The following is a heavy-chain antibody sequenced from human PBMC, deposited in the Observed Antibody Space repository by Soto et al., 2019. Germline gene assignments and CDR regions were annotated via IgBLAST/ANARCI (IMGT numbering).Heavy chain of an antibody. Sequence: ASVKVSCKASGYTFTGYYMHWVRQAPGQGLEWMGWINPNSGGTNYAQKFQGWVTMTRDTSISTAYMELSRLRSDDTAVYYCARNLNWNDTADAFDIWGQGTMVTVSS. CDR2: INPNSGGT. V-gene: IGHV1-2*04. D-gene: IGHD1-1*01. J-gene: IGHJ3*02. CDR1: GYTFTGYY. CDR3: ARNLNWNDTADAFDI.